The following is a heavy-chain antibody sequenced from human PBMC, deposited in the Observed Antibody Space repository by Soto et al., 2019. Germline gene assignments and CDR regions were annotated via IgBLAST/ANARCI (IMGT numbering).Heavy chain of an antibody. CDR3: ARVPSVVTPGNDYFGVDV. Sequence: GASLKISCKGSGYSFTYYWIAWVRQRPGKDLEWMGIIYPNDADTRYNPAFQGQVTISADKSISTAYLQWTSLKTSDTAMYYCARVPSVVTPGNDYFGVDVWGQGTTVTVSS. CDR2: IYPNDADT. J-gene: IGHJ6*02. CDR1: GYSFTYYW. D-gene: IGHD2-15*01. V-gene: IGHV5-51*01.